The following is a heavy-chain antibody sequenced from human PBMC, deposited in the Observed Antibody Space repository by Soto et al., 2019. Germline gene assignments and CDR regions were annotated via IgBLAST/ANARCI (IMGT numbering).Heavy chain of an antibody. CDR1: GYTFTSYD. J-gene: IGHJ4*02. CDR2: MNPNSGNT. D-gene: IGHD3-16*02. Sequence: ASVKVSCKASGYTFTSYDINWVRQATGQGLEWMGWMNPNSGNTGYAQKFQGRVTMTRNTSISTAYMELSSLRSEDTAVYYCARFGRYDYIWGSYRPKYYFDYWGQGTLVTVSS. CDR3: ARFGRYDYIWGSYRPKYYFDY. V-gene: IGHV1-8*01.